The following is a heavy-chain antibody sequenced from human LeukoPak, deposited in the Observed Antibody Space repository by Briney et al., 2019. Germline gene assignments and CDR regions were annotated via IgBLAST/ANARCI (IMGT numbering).Heavy chain of an antibody. Sequence: PGESLRLSCAASGFTFDDYAMHWVRQAPGEGLEWVSGISWNSGSIGYADSVKGRFTISRDNAKNSLYLQMNSLRAEDTAVYYCASRFDSSGYYYYYYYGMDVWGQGTTVTVSS. CDR2: ISWNSGSI. J-gene: IGHJ6*02. V-gene: IGHV3-9*01. CDR1: GFTFDDYA. CDR3: ASRFDSSGYYYYYYYGMDV. D-gene: IGHD3-22*01.